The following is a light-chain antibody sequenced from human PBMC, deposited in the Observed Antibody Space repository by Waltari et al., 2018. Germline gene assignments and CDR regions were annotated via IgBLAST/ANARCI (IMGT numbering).Light chain of an antibody. CDR3: QQYKTFPLT. Sequence: DIQMTQSPSSLAASVGDRVTITCRASQGISKFLAWFRQKPGKAPESLIHGASSLQSGVPSRFGGSGSGTDFTLTISSLQPEDFASYYCQQYKTFPLTFGGGTKVEIK. CDR2: GAS. V-gene: IGKV1-16*01. CDR1: QGISKF. J-gene: IGKJ4*01.